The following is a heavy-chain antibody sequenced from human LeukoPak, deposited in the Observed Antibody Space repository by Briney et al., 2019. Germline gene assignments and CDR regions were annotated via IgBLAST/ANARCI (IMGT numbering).Heavy chain of an antibody. CDR1: GYTFTSYG. J-gene: IGHJ6*03. D-gene: IGHD1-26*01. Sequence: ASVKVSCKASGYTFTSYGISWVRQAPGQGLEWMGWISAYNGNTNYAQKLQGRVTMTTGTSTSTAYMELRSLRSDDTAVYYCARVQASGSYSFYYYYYYMDVWGKGTTVTVSS. CDR2: ISAYNGNT. CDR3: ARVQASGSYSFYYYYYYMDV. V-gene: IGHV1-18*01.